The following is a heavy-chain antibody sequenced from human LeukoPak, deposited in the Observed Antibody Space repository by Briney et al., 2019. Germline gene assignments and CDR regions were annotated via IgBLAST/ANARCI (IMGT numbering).Heavy chain of an antibody. CDR2: ISYDGSNK. Sequence: QAGGSLRLSCAASGFTFSSYGMHWVRQAPGKGPEWVAVISYDGSNKYYADSVKGRFTISRDNSKNTLYLQMNSLRAEDTAVYYCAKDIDGAGTLGPWGQGTLVTVSS. V-gene: IGHV3-30*18. D-gene: IGHD1-1*01. CDR1: GFTFSSYG. J-gene: IGHJ5*02. CDR3: AKDIDGAGTLGP.